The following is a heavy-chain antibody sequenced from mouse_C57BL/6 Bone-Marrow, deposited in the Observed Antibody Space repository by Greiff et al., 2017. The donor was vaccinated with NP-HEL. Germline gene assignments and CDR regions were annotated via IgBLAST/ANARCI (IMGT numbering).Heavy chain of an antibody. CDR3: TRWLLSLYAMDY. D-gene: IGHD2-3*01. CDR2: IDPENGDT. CDR1: GFNIKDDY. J-gene: IGHJ4*01. V-gene: IGHV14-4*01. Sequence: EVQLQQSGAELVRPGASVKLSCTASGFNIKDDYMHWVKQRPEQGLEWIGWIDPENGDTEYASKFQGKATITADTSSNTAYLQLSSLTSEDTAVYYCTRWLLSLYAMDYWSQGTSVTVSS.